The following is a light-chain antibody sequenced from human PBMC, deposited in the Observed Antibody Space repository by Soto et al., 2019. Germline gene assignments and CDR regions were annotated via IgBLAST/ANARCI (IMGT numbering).Light chain of an antibody. J-gene: IGKJ2*01. CDR3: MQALQTPSYT. V-gene: IGKV2-28*01. CDR1: QSLLHSNGYNY. Sequence: DIVMTQSPLSLPVTPGAPASISCRSSQSLLHSNGYNYLDWYLQKPGQSPQLLIYLGSNRASGVPDRFSGSGSGTDFTLKISRVEAEDVGVYYCMQALQTPSYTFGQGTKLEIK. CDR2: LGS.